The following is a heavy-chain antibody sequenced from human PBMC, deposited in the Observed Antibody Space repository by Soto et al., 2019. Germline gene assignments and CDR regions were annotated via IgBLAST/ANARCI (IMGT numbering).Heavy chain of an antibody. CDR3: VTELRCRENWF. V-gene: IGHV4-31*03. Sequence: SETQSLTSTVSGGNIGSGGYYWSWIRQHPGKGLEWIGYIYYSGSTYYNPSLKSRVTISVDTSKNQFSLKLSSVTAADTAVYSGVTELRCRENWF. J-gene: IGHJ5*01. D-gene: IGHD3-10*01. CDR2: IYYSGST. CDR1: GGNIGSGGYY.